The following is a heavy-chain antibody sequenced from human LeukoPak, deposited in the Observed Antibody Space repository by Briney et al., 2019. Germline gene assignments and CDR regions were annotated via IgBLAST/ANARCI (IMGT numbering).Heavy chain of an antibody. CDR2: INHSGST. J-gene: IGHJ4*02. CDR1: GGSFSNYY. CDR3: AITTFISALPY. V-gene: IGHV4-34*01. Sequence: SESLSLTCAVYGGSFSNYYWSWVRQPPGKGLEWIGEINHSGSTNYNPSLKSRVTISVDTSKNQFSLKLTSVTAADTAVYYCAITTFISALPYWGQGTLVTVSS. D-gene: IGHD1-1*01.